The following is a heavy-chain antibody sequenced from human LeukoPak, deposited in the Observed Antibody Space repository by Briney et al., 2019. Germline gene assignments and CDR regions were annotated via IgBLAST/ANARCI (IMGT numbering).Heavy chain of an antibody. Sequence: GGSLRLSCAASGFTFSNAWMSWVRQAPGKGLEWVGRIKSKTDGGTTDYAAPVKGRFTISRDDSKNTLYLQMNSLKTEDTAVYYCARDPRPIPIVGAKYYFEYWGQGTLVTVSS. CDR1: GFTFSNAW. CDR2: IKSKTDGGTT. CDR3: ARDPRPIPIVGAKYYFEY. V-gene: IGHV3-15*01. J-gene: IGHJ4*02. D-gene: IGHD1-26*01.